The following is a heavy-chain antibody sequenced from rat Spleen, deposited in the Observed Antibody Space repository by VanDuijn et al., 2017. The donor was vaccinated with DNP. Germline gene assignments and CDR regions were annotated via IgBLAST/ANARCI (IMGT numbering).Heavy chain of an antibody. CDR3: TRDLRVATGHPYGLDP. CDR2: ISAGGSS. D-gene: IGHD1-3*01. J-gene: IGHJ4*01. Sequence: QVQLKESGPGLVQPSETLSLTCTVSGFSLISYTVSWVRQPPGKGPEWIAAISAGGSSYHNSALKSRLSIRRDTSKSQVFLKMNSLQIEDTAIYFCTRDLRVATGHPYGLDPWGQGISVTVSS. CDR1: GFSLISYT. V-gene: IGHV2-6*01.